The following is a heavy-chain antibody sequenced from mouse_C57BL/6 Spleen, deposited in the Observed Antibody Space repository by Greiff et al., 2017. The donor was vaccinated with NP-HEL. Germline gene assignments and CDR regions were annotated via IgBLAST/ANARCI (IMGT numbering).Heavy chain of an antibody. J-gene: IGHJ2*01. CDR1: GFTFTDYY. CDR3: ARSGSTTVGGRDWFDY. V-gene: IGHV7-3*01. Sequence: EVQGVESGGGLVQPGGSLSLSCAASGFTFTDYYMSWVRQPPGKALEWLGFIRNKASGYTTEYSASVKGQFTIARDNSQSNLYLQMNALGAEDSATYNCARSGSTTVGGRDWFDYWGQGTTLTVSA. D-gene: IGHD1-1*01. CDR2: IRNKASGYTT.